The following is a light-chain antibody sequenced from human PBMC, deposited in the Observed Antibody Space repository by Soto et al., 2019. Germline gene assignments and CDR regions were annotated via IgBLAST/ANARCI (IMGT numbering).Light chain of an antibody. Sequence: QSALTQPPSVSAAPGQKVTISCSGSSSNIGNNYVSWYQQLPGTAPKLLIYENNKRPSGIPDRFSGSKSGTSATLGITGLQTGDEADYYCGTWDSSLSRWVFGGGTKLTVL. J-gene: IGLJ3*02. CDR2: ENN. V-gene: IGLV1-51*02. CDR1: SSNIGNNY. CDR3: GTWDSSLSRWV.